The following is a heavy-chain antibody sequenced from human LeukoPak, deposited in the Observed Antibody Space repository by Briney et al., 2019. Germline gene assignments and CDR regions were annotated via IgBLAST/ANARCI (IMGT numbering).Heavy chain of an antibody. CDR2: IWYDGSNK. CDR1: GFTFSSYA. D-gene: IGHD3-10*01. J-gene: IGHJ4*02. Sequence: GSLRLSCAASGFTFSSYAMQRVRQAPGNGLEGVADIWYDGSNKYYADSVKGRFTISRDNSKNTLYLQMNSLRAEDTAVYYCAKGTYGSGSYYTNVPQFDYWGQGTLVTVSS. V-gene: IGHV3-33*06. CDR3: AKGTYGSGSYYTNVPQFDY.